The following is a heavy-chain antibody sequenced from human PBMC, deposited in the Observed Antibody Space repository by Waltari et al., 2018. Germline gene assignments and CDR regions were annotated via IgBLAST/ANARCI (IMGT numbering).Heavy chain of an antibody. CDR3: ARDRLGRAAAAYY. J-gene: IGHJ4*02. CDR1: GYTFTGYY. D-gene: IGHD6-13*01. V-gene: IGHV1-2*02. Sequence: QVQLVLSGAEVKKPGASVKVSCKASGYTFTGYYMHWVRQAPGQGLEWMGWINPNSGGTNYAQKFQGRVTMTRDTSISTAYMELRRLRSDDTAVYYCARDRLGRAAAAYYWGQGTLVTVSS. CDR2: INPNSGGT.